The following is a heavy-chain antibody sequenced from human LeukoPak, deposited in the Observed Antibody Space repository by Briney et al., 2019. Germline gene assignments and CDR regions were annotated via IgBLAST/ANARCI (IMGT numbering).Heavy chain of an antibody. CDR3: GYDSSGLLNY. V-gene: IGHV1-69*13. J-gene: IGHJ4*02. CDR2: IIPIFGTA. Sequence: SVKVSCKASGGTFSSYAISWVRQAPGQGLEWMGGIIPIFGTANYAQKFQGRVTMTADESTSTAYMELSSLRSEDTAVYYCGYDSSGLLNYWGQGTLVTVSS. CDR1: GGTFSSYA. D-gene: IGHD3-22*01.